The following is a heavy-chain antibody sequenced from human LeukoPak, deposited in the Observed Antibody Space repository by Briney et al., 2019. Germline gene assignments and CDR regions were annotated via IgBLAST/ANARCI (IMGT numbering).Heavy chain of an antibody. CDR1: GGSISSGNW. D-gene: IGHD6-19*01. CDR3: ARARYSSGPTSP. CDR2: IYHSGST. V-gene: IGHV4-4*02. Sequence: PSETLSLTCAVSGGSISSGNWWSWVRQPPGKGLEWIGEIYHSGSTNYSPSLKSRVTISVDKSKNQFSLKLSSVTAADTAVYYCARARYSSGPTSPWGQGTLVTVSS. J-gene: IGHJ5*02.